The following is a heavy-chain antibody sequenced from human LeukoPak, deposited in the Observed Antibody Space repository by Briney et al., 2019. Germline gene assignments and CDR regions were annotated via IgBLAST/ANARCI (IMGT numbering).Heavy chain of an antibody. CDR3: ATNSYYRFDY. J-gene: IGHJ4*02. V-gene: IGHV3-7*01. D-gene: IGHD3-22*01. CDR2: INEVGSQK. CDR1: GFTFSGYW. Sequence: GGSLSLSCAASGFTFSGYWMSWVRQTPGEGLEYLANINEVGSQKFYMDSVKGRFTISRDNAKNTLYLQMNSLRAEDTAVYYCATNSYYRFDYWGQGTLVTVSS.